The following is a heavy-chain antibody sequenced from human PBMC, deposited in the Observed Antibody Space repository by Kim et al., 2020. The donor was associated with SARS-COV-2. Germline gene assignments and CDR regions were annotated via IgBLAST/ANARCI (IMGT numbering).Heavy chain of an antibody. Sequence: SETLSLTCTVSGGSISSSSYYWGWIRQPPGKGLEWIGSIYYSGSTYYNPSLKSRVTISVDTSKNQFSLKLSSVTAADTAVYYCARGFPPSWGYYGSGSPIEGDWFDPWGQGTLVTVSS. CDR2: IYYSGST. D-gene: IGHD3-10*01. J-gene: IGHJ5*02. V-gene: IGHV4-39*07. CDR3: ARGFPPSWGYYGSGSPIEGDWFDP. CDR1: GGSISSSSYY.